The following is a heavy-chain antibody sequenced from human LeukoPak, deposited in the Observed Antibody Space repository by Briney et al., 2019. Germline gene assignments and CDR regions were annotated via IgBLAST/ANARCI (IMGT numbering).Heavy chain of an antibody. J-gene: IGHJ4*02. CDR3: ARVSARNYDFWSGQGDY. CDR1: GGSISSSSYY. Sequence: PSETLSLTCTVSGGSISSSSYYWGWIRQPPGKGLEGIGSIYWSGSTYYNPSLKRRVTISVDTPKSTFSLKLSSVTAADTAVYYCARVSARNYDFWSGQGDYWGQGTLVTVSS. D-gene: IGHD3-3*01. V-gene: IGHV4-39*01. CDR2: IYWSGST.